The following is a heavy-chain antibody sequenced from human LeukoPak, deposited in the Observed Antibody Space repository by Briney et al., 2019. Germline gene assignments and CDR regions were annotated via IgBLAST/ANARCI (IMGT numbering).Heavy chain of an antibody. CDR1: GYSISSGCY. J-gene: IGHJ4*02. Sequence: SETLSLTCTVSGYSISSGCYWSWIRQPPGKGLEWIGYIYYSGSTNYNPSLKSRVTISVDTSKNQFSLKLSSVTAADTAVYYCARGIHVLRYFDWLNDYWGQGTLVTVSS. CDR2: IYYSGST. D-gene: IGHD3-9*01. V-gene: IGHV4-61*01. CDR3: ARGIHVLRYFDWLNDY.